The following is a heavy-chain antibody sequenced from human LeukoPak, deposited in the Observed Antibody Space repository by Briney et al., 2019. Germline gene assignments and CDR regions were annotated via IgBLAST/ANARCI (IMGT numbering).Heavy chain of an antibody. CDR2: ISAYNGNT. CDR3: ARVGTIFGVVIIPTTSPFDY. Sequence: GASVKVSCKASGYTFTSYGISWVRQAPGQGLEWMGWISAYNGNTSYAQKLQGRVTMTTDTSTSTAYMELRSLRSDDTAVYYCARVGTIFGVVIIPTTSPFDYWGQGTLVTVSS. D-gene: IGHD3-3*01. V-gene: IGHV1-18*01. J-gene: IGHJ4*02. CDR1: GYTFTSYG.